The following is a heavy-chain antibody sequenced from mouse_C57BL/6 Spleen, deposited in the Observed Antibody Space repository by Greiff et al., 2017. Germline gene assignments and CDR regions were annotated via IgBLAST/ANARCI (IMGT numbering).Heavy chain of an antibody. V-gene: IGHV5-4*01. Sequence: EVMLVESGGGLVKPGGSLKLSCAASGFTFSSYAMSWVRQTPEKRLEWVATISDGGSYTYYPDNVKGRFTISRDNAKNNLYLQMSHLKSEDTAMYYCARDRGDGYYWYFDVWGTGTTVTVSS. CDR1: GFTFSSYA. D-gene: IGHD2-3*01. J-gene: IGHJ1*03. CDR2: ISDGGSYT. CDR3: ARDRGDGYYWYFDV.